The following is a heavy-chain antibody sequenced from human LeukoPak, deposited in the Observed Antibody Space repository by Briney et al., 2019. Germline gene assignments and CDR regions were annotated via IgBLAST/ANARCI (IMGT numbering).Heavy chain of an antibody. D-gene: IGHD3-22*01. V-gene: IGHV3-73*01. CDR2: IRSKANSYAT. CDR1: GFTFSGSA. Sequence: PGGSLRLSCSASGFTFSGSAMHWVRQASGKGLEWVGRIRSKANSYATAYAASVKGRFTISRDDSKNTAYLQMNSLKTEDTAVYYCTADTATVKYYYDSSGYYYLDYWGQGTLVTVSS. CDR3: TADTATVKYYYDSSGYYYLDY. J-gene: IGHJ4*02.